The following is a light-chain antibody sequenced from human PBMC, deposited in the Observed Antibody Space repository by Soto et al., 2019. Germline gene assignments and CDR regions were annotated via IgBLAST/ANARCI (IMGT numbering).Light chain of an antibody. V-gene: IGKV3-20*01. Sequence: EIVLTQSPGTLSLSPGERATLSCRASQSVSSSYLAWYQQKPGQAPRLLIYGASSRATGIPDRFSGSGSGTDFTLTISRLEPEDFAVYYCQQYNHWPRTFGGGTKVEIK. CDR1: QSVSSSY. CDR3: QQYNHWPRT. CDR2: GAS. J-gene: IGKJ4*01.